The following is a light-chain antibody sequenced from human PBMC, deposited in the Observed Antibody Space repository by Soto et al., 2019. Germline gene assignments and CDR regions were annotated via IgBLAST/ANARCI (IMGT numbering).Light chain of an antibody. CDR1: EFLSSSY. V-gene: IGKV3-20*01. CDR3: QQQGT. Sequence: EIVLTQSPGTLSLSPGERATLSGSASEFLSSSYLVWYQQKPGQAPRLLLYAASRRATGIPDRFSGSGSATEYTLTINALEPEDFAVYYCQQQGTFGQGTKLEIK. CDR2: AAS. J-gene: IGKJ2*01.